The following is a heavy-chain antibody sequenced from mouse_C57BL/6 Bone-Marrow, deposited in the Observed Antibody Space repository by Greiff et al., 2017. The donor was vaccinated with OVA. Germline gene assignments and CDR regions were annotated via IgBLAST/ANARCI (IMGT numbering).Heavy chain of an antibody. D-gene: IGHD1-1*01. J-gene: IGHJ1*03. CDR2: INPNNGGT. CDR3: AREVPFTTVVAHWYFDV. CDR1: GYTFTDYN. V-gene: IGHV1-18*01. Sequence: EVQLQQSGPELVKPGASVKIPCKASGYTFTDYNMDWVKQSHGKSLEWIGDINPNNGGTIYNQKFKGKATLTVDKSSSTAYMELRSLTSEDTAVYYCAREVPFTTVVAHWYFDVWGTGTTVTVSS.